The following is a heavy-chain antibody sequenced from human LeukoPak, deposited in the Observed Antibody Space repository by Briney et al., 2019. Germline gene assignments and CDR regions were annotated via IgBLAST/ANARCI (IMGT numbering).Heavy chain of an antibody. J-gene: IGHJ5*02. CDR2: ISAYNGNT. CDR1: GYTFTSYG. Sequence: ASVKLSCKASGYTFTSYGISWVRQAPGQRLEWMGWISAYNGNTNYAQKLQGRVTMTTDTSTSTAYMELRSLRSDDTAVYYCARVYSGYDLNWFDPWGQGTLVTVSS. CDR3: ARVYSGYDLNWFDP. V-gene: IGHV1-18*01. D-gene: IGHD5-12*01.